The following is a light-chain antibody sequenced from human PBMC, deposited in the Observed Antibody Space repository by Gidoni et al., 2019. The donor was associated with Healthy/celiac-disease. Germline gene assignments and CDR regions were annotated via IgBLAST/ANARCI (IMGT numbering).Light chain of an antibody. J-gene: IGKJ4*01. CDR2: GAS. CDR1: QSVSSN. CDR3: QQYNNWPPRT. V-gene: IGKV3-15*01. Sequence: EILMTQSSATLSVSPGERATHSCRASQSVSSNLAWYQQKPGQAPRLLIYGASTRATGIPARFSGSGSGTEFTLTISSLQSEDFAVYYCQQYNNWPPRTFGGGTKVEIK.